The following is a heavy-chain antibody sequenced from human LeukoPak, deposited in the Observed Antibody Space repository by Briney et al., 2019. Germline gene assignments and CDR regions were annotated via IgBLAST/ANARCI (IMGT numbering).Heavy chain of an antibody. D-gene: IGHD4-11*01. CDR1: GFTVSSNY. J-gene: IGHJ1*01. V-gene: IGHV3-53*01. CDR2: IYSGGST. CDR3: ATYSILNAREFRY. Sequence: PGGSLRLSCAASGFTVSSNYMSWVRQAPGKGLEWVSVIYSGGSTYYADSVKGRFTISRDNSKNTLYLQMNSLGADDTAVYYCATYSILNAREFRYWGQGTLVTVTS.